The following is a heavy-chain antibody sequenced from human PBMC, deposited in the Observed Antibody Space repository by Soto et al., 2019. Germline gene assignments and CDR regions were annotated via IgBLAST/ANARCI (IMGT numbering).Heavy chain of an antibody. V-gene: IGHV1-69*01. CDR1: GYTFSSYA. D-gene: IGHD5-12*01. J-gene: IGHJ4*02. Sequence: QVQLVQSGAEVKKPGASVKVSCKASGYTFSSYAINWVRQAPGQGLEWMGGIIPIFGTANYAQKFQGRVTITADESTSTAYMELSSLRSEDTAVYYCARPVEMATISRSYLFYWGQGTLVTVSS. CDR3: ARPVEMATISRSYLFY. CDR2: IIPIFGTA.